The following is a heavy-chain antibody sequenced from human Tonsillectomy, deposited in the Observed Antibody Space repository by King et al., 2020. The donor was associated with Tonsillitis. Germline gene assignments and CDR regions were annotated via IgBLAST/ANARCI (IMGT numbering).Heavy chain of an antibody. V-gene: IGHV3-74*01. CDR3: AKTPYYYDSSGYQTRDNWFHP. D-gene: IGHD3-22*01. CDR1: GFTFSRYW. J-gene: IGHJ5*02. CDR2: INSDGSST. Sequence: VQLVESGGGLVQPGGSLRLSCAASGFTFSRYWMHWVRQAPGKGLVWVSRINSDGSSTNYADSVKGRFIISRDNAENTLYLQMNSLRAEDTAVYYCAKTPYYYDSSGYQTRDNWFHPWGQGTLVTVSS.